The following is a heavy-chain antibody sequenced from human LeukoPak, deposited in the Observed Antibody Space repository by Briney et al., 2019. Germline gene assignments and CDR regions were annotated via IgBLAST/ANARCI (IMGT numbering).Heavy chain of an antibody. J-gene: IGHJ4*02. V-gene: IGHV4-38-2*01. Sequence: PSETLSLTCAVSGYSISNGYYWAWIRQPPGKGLEWIGSIYHSGSTYYKPSLKGRVTISVDTSKNQFSLNVNSVTATETAVYYCARHGGHSGFDPYDFWGQGTLVTVSS. CDR2: IYHSGST. CDR3: ARHGGHSGFDPYDF. D-gene: IGHD5-12*01. CDR1: GYSISNGYY.